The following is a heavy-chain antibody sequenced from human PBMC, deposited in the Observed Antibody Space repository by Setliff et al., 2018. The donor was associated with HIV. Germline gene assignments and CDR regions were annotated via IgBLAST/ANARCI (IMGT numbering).Heavy chain of an antibody. D-gene: IGHD4-17*01. J-gene: IGHJ4*02. CDR3: AKGAGFYGDYTFDH. Sequence: PSETLSLTCTVSGPSINIHYWSWIRQSPGKGFEWIGYIYSTGSTNYNPSLQSRVTIPMAASRNQFSLQVTSVTAADTAVYYCAKGAGFYGDYTFDHWGQGRQVTVSS. CDR2: IYSTGST. V-gene: IGHV4-59*11. CDR1: GPSINIHY.